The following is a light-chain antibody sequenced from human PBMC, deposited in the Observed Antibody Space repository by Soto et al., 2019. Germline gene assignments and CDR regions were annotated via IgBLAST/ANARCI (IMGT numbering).Light chain of an antibody. CDR2: INYDGTH. V-gene: IGLV4-69*01. Sequence: QAVVTQSPSASASLGASVKLTCTLSSGYSTYAIAWHQQQSEKGPRFLMKINYDGTHSKGDGFFDRFSGSSSGAERHLTISRLQSDDEADYYCQSLGTGIQVFGGGTKVTVL. CDR3: QSLGTGIQV. CDR1: SGYSTYA. J-gene: IGLJ3*02.